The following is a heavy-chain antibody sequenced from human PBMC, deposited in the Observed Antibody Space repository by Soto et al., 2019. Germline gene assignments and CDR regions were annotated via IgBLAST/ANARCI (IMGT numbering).Heavy chain of an antibody. J-gene: IGHJ4*02. CDR1: GGSISSGGYY. CDR2: IYFSGGT. D-gene: IGHD1-26*01. CDR3: VGGSGNYYYY. Sequence: SETLSLNCTVSGGSISSGGYYWSWIRQHPGKGLEWIGYIYFSGGTYYNPSFKSRVTISVDTSKNQFSLKLISVTAADTAVYYCVGGSGNYYYYWGPGTLVTVSS. V-gene: IGHV4-31*03.